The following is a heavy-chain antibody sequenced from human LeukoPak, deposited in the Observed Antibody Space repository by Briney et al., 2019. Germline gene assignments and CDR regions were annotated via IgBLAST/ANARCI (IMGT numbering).Heavy chain of an antibody. D-gene: IGHD4-17*01. J-gene: IGHJ4*02. V-gene: IGHV3-23*01. CDR1: GFTVSSNS. CDR2: ISSSGGNT. Sequence: GGSLRLSCTVSGFTVSSNSMSWVRQAPGKGLEWVSAISSSGGNTFYADSVKGRFTISRDNSKNTLYLQMNSLRAEDTAVYYCAKVSRATTEEFFDYWGQGTLVTVSS. CDR3: AKVSRATTEEFFDY.